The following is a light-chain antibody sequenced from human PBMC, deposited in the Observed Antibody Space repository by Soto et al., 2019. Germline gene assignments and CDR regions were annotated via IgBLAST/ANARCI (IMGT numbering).Light chain of an antibody. V-gene: IGKV3-20*01. Sequence: DIVLTQSPGTLSLSPGERATLSCRASQSVRGTSLAWYQQKPGQAPRLLIYDASSRATGIPDRFSGSGSGTDFTLTISRLEPEDFAVYYCHQYDSWTFGQGTKVEIK. CDR3: HQYDSWT. CDR2: DAS. CDR1: QSVRGTS. J-gene: IGKJ1*01.